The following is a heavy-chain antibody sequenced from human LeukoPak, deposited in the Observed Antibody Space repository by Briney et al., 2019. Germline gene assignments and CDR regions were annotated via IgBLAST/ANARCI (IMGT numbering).Heavy chain of an antibody. CDR2: ISSSGSTI. CDR3: AREAYYDFWAGGYYYYYMDV. V-gene: IGHV3-11*04. J-gene: IGHJ6*03. D-gene: IGHD3-3*01. Sequence: GGSLRLSCAAPGFTFSDYYMSWIRQAPGKGLEWLSYISSSGSTIYYADSVKGRFTISRDNAKNSLYLQMNSLRAEDTAVYYCAREAYYDFWAGGYYYYYMDVWGKGTTVTVSS. CDR1: GFTFSDYY.